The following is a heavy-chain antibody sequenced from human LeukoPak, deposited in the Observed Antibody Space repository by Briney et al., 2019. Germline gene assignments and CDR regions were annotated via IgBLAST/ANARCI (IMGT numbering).Heavy chain of an antibody. V-gene: IGHV3-23*01. J-gene: IGHJ4*02. CDR1: GFTFSSYA. Sequence: GRSLRLSCAASGFTFSSYAMTWVRQAPGKGLECVSPISDSGGSSYYADSVKGRFTISRDNSKNTLYLQMNSLRAEDTAVYYCARYIEGNYYSALDYWGQGTLVTVSS. CDR2: ISDSGGSS. D-gene: IGHD2-15*01. CDR3: ARYIEGNYYSALDY.